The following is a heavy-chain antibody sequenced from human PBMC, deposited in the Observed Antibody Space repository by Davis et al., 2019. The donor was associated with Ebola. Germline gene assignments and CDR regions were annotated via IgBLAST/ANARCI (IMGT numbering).Heavy chain of an antibody. Sequence: SETLSLTCTVSGGSVSSGSYHWSWIRQPPGKGLEWIGYIYYSGSTNYNPSLKSRVTISVDTSKNQFSLKLSSVTAADTAVYYCARFNYDFWSGYYTDNWFDPWGQGTLVTVSS. CDR1: GGSVSSGSYH. J-gene: IGHJ5*02. CDR3: ARFNYDFWSGYYTDNWFDP. CDR2: IYYSGST. V-gene: IGHV4-61*01. D-gene: IGHD3-3*01.